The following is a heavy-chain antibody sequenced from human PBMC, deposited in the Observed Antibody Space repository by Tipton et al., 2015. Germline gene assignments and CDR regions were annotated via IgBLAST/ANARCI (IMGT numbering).Heavy chain of an antibody. V-gene: IGHV4-61*03. D-gene: IGHD7-27*01. Sequence: VKPSETLSLTCTVSGDSVSRSDCAWGWIRQAPGKGLEWIGYMSHTGSTNLNPSFKSRVTISLDTSQNHFSLTLHSVTAADTAFYYCARDHWGSLDYWGPGILVTVSS. CDR3: ARDHWGSLDY. J-gene: IGHJ4*02. CDR1: GDSVSRSDCA. CDR2: MSHTGST.